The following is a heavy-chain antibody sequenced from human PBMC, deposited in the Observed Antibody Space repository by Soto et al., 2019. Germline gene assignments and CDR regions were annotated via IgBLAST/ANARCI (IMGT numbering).Heavy chain of an antibody. CDR2: IYYSGST. J-gene: IGHJ4*02. CDR3: ARSVRSGLPHCSGGSCYPFDY. CDR1: GGSVSSGSYY. V-gene: IGHV4-61*01. D-gene: IGHD2-15*01. Sequence: PSETLSLTCTVSGGSVSSGSYYWSWIRQPPGKGLEWIGYIYYSGSTNYNPSLKSRVTISVDTSKNQFSLKLSSVTAADTAVYYCARSVRSGLPHCSGGSCYPFDYWGQGTLVTVSS.